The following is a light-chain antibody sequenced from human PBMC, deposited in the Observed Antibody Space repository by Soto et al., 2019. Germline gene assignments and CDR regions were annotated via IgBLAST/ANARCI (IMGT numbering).Light chain of an antibody. Sequence: QSALTQPASVSGSPGQSITFSCTGTSSDVGGYNFVSWYQQHPGKAPKLLIYDVSNRPSGVSNRFSGSKSCNTASLTISGLQAEDEADYYCSSYTSSSTFPYVFGTGTKLTVL. J-gene: IGLJ1*01. CDR1: SSDVGGYNF. CDR2: DVS. CDR3: SSYTSSSTFPYV. V-gene: IGLV2-14*03.